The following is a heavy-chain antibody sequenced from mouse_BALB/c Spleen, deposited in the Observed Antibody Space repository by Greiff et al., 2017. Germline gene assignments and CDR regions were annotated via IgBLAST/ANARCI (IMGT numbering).Heavy chain of an antibody. CDR3: ARGWDYAWFAY. CDR1: GYAFSSYW. Sequence: VQLVESGAELVRPGSSVKISCKASGYAFSSYWMNWVKQRPGQGLEWIGQIYPGDGDTNYNGKFKGKATLTADKSSSTAYMQLSSLTSEDSAVYFCARGWDYAWFAYWGQGTLVTVSA. CDR2: IYPGDGDT. J-gene: IGHJ3*01. D-gene: IGHD2-4*01. V-gene: IGHV1-80*01.